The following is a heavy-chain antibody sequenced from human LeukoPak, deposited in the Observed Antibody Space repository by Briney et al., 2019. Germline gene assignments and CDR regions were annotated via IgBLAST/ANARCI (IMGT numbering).Heavy chain of an antibody. CDR2: IIPIFGIA. CDR1: GGTFSSYA. J-gene: IGHJ4*02. D-gene: IGHD6-25*01. V-gene: IGHV1-69*04. CDR3: ARHSDYSGGSAFDY. Sequence: SVKVSCKASGGTFSSYAISWVRQAPGQGLEWMGRIIPIFGIANYAQKFQGRVTITADKSTSTAYMELSSLRSEDTAVYYCARHSDYSGGSAFDYWGQGTLVTVSS.